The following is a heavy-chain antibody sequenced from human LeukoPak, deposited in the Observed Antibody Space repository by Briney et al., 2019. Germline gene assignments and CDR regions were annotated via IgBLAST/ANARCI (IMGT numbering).Heavy chain of an antibody. Sequence: SVTLSLTCSVSGGSINSGGNYWSWGRQHPVKGLEWFVYSYDSGRTYYNPSLKSQVTISIDTSKNQFSLKLNSVTAADTAVYYCARGRGVVVPAAPTGDPFDIWGQGTMVTVSS. CDR1: GGSINSGGNY. J-gene: IGHJ3*02. CDR2: SYDSGRT. D-gene: IGHD2-2*01. CDR3: ARGRGVVVPAAPTGDPFDI. V-gene: IGHV4-31*01.